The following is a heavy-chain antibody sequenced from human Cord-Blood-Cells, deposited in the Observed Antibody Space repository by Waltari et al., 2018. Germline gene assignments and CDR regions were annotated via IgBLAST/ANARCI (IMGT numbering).Heavy chain of an antibody. V-gene: IGHV4-30-4*01. J-gene: IGHJ4*02. Sequence: QVQLQESGPGLVKPSQTLSLTCTVSGGSISSGDYYWSWIRQPPGKGLEWIGYIYYSGSTYYNPSLKSRVTISVDTSKNQFSLKLSSVTAADTAVYYCARDAPSSGSYRKRQFDYWGQGTLVTVSS. CDR2: IYYSGST. CDR1: GGSISSGDYY. CDR3: ARDAPSSGSYRKRQFDY. D-gene: IGHD1-26*01.